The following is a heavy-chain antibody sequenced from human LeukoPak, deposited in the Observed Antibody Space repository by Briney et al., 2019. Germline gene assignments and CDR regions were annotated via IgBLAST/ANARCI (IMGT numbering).Heavy chain of an antibody. Sequence: GGSLRLSCAASGFTFSSYSMNWVRQAPGQGLEWVSSISSSSSYIYYADSVKGRFTISRDNAKNSLYLQMNSLRAEDTAVYYCARGDWGATNAFDIWGQGTMVTVSS. CDR2: ISSSSSYI. CDR3: ARGDWGATNAFDI. V-gene: IGHV3-21*01. CDR1: GFTFSSYS. J-gene: IGHJ3*02. D-gene: IGHD5-12*01.